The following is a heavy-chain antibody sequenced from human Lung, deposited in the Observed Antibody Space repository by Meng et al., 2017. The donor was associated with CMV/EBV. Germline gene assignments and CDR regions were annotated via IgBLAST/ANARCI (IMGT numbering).Heavy chain of an antibody. V-gene: IGHV1-69*05. CDR2: IIPIFGTA. J-gene: IGHJ6*02. CDR1: GGTFSSYA. Sequence: SXXVSXKASGGTFSSYAISWVRQAPGQGLEWMGGIIPIFGTANYAQKFQGRVTITTDESTSTAYMELSSLRSEDTAVYYCARVTIFGAYGMDVWGQGTTVTCSS. D-gene: IGHD3-3*01. CDR3: ARVTIFGAYGMDV.